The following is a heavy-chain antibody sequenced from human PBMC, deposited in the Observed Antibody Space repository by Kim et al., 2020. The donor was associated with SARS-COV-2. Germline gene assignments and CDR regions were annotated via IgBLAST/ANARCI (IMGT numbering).Heavy chain of an antibody. D-gene: IGHD2-2*01. CDR1: GFTFSSYG. CDR2: ISYDGSNK. V-gene: IGHV3-30*18. CDR3: AKDFSGFVVVPAATMDV. Sequence: GGSLRLSCAASGFTFSSYGMHWVRQAPGKGLEWVAVISYDGSNKYYADSVKGRFTISRDNSKNTLYLQMNSLRAEDTAVYYCAKDFSGFVVVPAATMDVWGKGTTVTVSS. J-gene: IGHJ6*03.